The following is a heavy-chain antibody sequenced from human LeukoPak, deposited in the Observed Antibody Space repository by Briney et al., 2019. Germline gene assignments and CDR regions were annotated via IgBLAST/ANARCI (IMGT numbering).Heavy chain of an antibody. CDR2: IYQSGST. J-gene: IGHJ4*02. Sequence: SGTLSLTCAVSGGSISSSNWWSWVRQPPGKGLEWIGEIYQSGSTNYNPSLKSRVTISVDKSKNQFSLKLSSVTAADTAVYYCARAPPLYYYGSGSYYAAALDYWGQGTLVTVSS. CDR1: GGSISSSNW. V-gene: IGHV4-4*02. D-gene: IGHD3-10*01. CDR3: ARAPPLYYYGSGSYYAAALDY.